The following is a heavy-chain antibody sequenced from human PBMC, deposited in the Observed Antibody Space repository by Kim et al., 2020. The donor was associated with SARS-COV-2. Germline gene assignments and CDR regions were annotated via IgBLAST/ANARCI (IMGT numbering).Heavy chain of an antibody. Sequence: YAQKFQGRVTMTRDTSTSTVYMELSSLRSEDTAVYYCARDGGYGGYPFQHWGQGTLVTVSS. CDR3: ARDGGYGGYPFQH. J-gene: IGHJ1*01. V-gene: IGHV1-46*01. D-gene: IGHD5-12*01.